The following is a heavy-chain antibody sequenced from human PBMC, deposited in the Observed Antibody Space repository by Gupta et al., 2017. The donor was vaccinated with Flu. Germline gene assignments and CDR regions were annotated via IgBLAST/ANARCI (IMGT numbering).Heavy chain of an antibody. Sequence: QLQLQESGPGLVKPSETLSLTCTVSGGSISSSSYYWGWIRQPPGKGLEWIGSIYYSGSTYYNPSLKSRVTISVDTSKNQFSLKLSSVTAADTAVYYCARYYYDSSGYSSDYFDYWGQGTLVTVSS. D-gene: IGHD3-22*01. CDR2: IYYSGST. J-gene: IGHJ4*02. V-gene: IGHV4-39*01. CDR3: ARYYYDSSGYSSDYFDY. CDR1: GGSISSSSYY.